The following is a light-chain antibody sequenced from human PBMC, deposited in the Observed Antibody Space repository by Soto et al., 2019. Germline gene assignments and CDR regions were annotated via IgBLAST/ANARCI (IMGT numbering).Light chain of an antibody. Sequence: VMTQSPATLSLSPGERATLSCRASQSVSSKLVWYQQKPGQAPRFLIYNAANRATGIPARFSGSGSGTDFTLTITSLEPEDFAVYYCQQRSNWPLSFGGGTKVEIQ. CDR3: QQRSNWPLS. CDR1: QSVSSK. V-gene: IGKV3-11*01. CDR2: NAA. J-gene: IGKJ4*01.